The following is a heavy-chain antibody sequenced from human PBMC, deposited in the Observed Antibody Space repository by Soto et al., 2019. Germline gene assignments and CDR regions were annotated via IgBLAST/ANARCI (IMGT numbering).Heavy chain of an antibody. J-gene: IGHJ6*02. Sequence: QVQLVQSGAEVKKPGASVKVSCKASGYTFTSYGISLVRQAPGQGLEWMGWISAYNGNTNYAQKLQGRVTMTTDTSTSTAYMELRSLRSDDTAVYYCARWLPPPWDYYYGMDVWGQGTTVTVSS. D-gene: IGHD5-12*01. CDR1: GYTFTSYG. CDR3: ARWLPPPWDYYYGMDV. V-gene: IGHV1-18*01. CDR2: ISAYNGNT.